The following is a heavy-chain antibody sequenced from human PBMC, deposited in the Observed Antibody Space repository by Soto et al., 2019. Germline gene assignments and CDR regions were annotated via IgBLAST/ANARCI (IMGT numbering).Heavy chain of an antibody. D-gene: IGHD2-15*01. J-gene: IGHJ4*02. CDR2: ISASGGTT. V-gene: IGHV3-23*01. CDR1: GFTFSTYA. Sequence: EVQLLESGGGLVQPGGSLRLSCAASGFTFSTYAMSWVRQAPGKGLDWVSSISASGGTTYYADSVKGRFTMSRDNSKNTLYLKTTSLRAEDTAVYYCAKDIRGAAYWGQGTLVTVSS. CDR3: AKDIRGAAY.